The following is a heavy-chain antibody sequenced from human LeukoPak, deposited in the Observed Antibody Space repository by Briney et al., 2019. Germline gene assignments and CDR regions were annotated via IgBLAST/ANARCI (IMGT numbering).Heavy chain of an antibody. V-gene: IGHV4-38-2*01. CDR2: IYHSGST. CDR3: ARGGAATGNFDY. D-gene: IGHD2-15*01. Sequence: SETLSLTCAVSGYSLSSGFYWGLIRQPPGKGLGWIGSIYHSGSTYYNPSLKSRVTISVDTSKNQFSLKLSSVTAADTAVYYCARGGAATGNFDYWGQGTLVTVSS. CDR1: GYSLSSGFY. J-gene: IGHJ4*02.